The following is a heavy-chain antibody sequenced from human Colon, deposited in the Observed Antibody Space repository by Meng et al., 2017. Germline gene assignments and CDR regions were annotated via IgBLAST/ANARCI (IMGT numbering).Heavy chain of an antibody. CDR3: ASEPDWMGIGWFDP. D-gene: IGHD3-9*01. V-gene: IGHV4-61*02. J-gene: IGHJ5*02. CDR1: GVSISICIYY. CDR2: IYSSGSR. Sequence: QLQEPGPGLAEPYGTLYLTCSVSGVSISICIYYWSWMRRPAGKGLEWIGRIYSSGSRNYYPSLKRRVTMSINTSKNQFSLKMSSVTAADTAVYHCASEPDWMGIGWFDPWGQGTLVTVSS.